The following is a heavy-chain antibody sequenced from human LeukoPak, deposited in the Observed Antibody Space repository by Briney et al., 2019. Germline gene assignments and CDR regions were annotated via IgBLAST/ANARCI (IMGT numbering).Heavy chain of an antibody. CDR2: ISASGGST. Sequence: GGSLRLSCVDSGFTFSSYDMSWVRQIPGKGLEWVSAISASGGSTYYVDSVKGRFTISRDNSKNTLYLQMNSLRAEDTAVYYCARASGGYEYWGQGTLVTVSS. CDR1: GFTFSSYD. D-gene: IGHD5-12*01. J-gene: IGHJ4*02. CDR3: ARASGGYEY. V-gene: IGHV3-23*01.